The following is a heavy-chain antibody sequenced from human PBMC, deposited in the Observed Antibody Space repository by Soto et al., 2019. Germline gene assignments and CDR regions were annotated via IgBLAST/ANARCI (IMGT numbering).Heavy chain of an antibody. CDR3: ARVGYYDFWSGYYTSGFDY. J-gene: IGHJ4*02. V-gene: IGHV1-18*01. CDR2: ISAYNGNT. D-gene: IGHD3-3*01. CDR1: GCTFTSYG. Sequence: ASVKVSCKASGCTFTSYGISWVRQAPGQGLEWMGWISAYNGNTNYAQKLQGRVTMTTDTSTSTAYMELRSLRSDDTAVYYCARVGYYDFWSGYYTSGFDYWGQGTLVTVSS.